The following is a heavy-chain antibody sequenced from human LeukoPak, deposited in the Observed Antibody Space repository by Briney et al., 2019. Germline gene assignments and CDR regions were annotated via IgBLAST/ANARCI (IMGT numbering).Heavy chain of an antibody. D-gene: IGHD6-19*01. CDR2: IIPIFGTA. CDR1: GGTFSSYA. V-gene: IGHV1-69*05. CDR3: ARGRSLGALQWLVTEYFQH. Sequence: SVKVSCKASGGTFSSYAISWVRQAPGQGLEWMGRIIPIFGTANYAQKFQGRVTITTDESTSAAYMELSSLRSEDTAVYYCARGRSLGALQWLVTEYFQHWGQGTLVTVSS. J-gene: IGHJ1*01.